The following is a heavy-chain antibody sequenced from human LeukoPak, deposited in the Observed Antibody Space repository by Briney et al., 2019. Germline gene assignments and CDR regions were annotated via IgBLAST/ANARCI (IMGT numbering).Heavy chain of an antibody. CDR2: IRSKAYGGTT. D-gene: IGHD4-17*01. Sequence: PGGSLRLSCAASGFTVSSNYMSWVRQAPGKGLEWVGFIRSKAYGGTTEYAASVKGRFTISRDDSKSIAYLQMNSLKTEDTAVYYCTRGLQPYGDSDFDYWGQGTLVTVSS. J-gene: IGHJ4*02. CDR1: GFTVSSNY. CDR3: TRGLQPYGDSDFDY. V-gene: IGHV3-49*04.